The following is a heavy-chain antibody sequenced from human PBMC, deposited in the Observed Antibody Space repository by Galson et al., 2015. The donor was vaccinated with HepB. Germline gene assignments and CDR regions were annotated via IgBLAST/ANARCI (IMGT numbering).Heavy chain of an antibody. CDR2: ITSSSSTI. V-gene: IGHV3-48*02. CDR3: ARAPPVAYCGGDCYVFDY. CDR1: GFSFSDYS. D-gene: IGHD2-21*02. J-gene: IGHJ4*02. Sequence: SLRLSCAASGFSFSDYSMNWVRQAPGKGLEWVSYITSSSSTINYTDSVKGRFTISRDNAKNSLYLQMNSLRDEDTAVYYCARAPPVAYCGGDCYVFDYWGQGTLVTVSS.